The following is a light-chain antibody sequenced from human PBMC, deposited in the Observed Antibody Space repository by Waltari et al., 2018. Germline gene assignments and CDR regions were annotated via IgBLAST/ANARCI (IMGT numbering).Light chain of an antibody. CDR2: DAS. J-gene: IGKJ1*01. V-gene: IGKV3-11*01. Sequence: EIALTQSPATLSLPPGERANLSCRASQSVSSYLAWYQQKPGQAPRPLIYDASNRATGIPARFSGSGSGTDFTLTISSLEPEDFAVYYCQQRSNWPPWTFGQGTKVEIK. CDR3: QQRSNWPPWT. CDR1: QSVSSY.